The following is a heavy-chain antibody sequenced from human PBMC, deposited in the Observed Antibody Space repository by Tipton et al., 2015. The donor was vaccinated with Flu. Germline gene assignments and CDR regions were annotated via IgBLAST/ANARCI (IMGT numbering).Heavy chain of an antibody. Sequence: TLSLTCAVSGDSISNDFCWGWIRQFPGKGLEWIGTVSRTGSAIYNPSLKSRVTISIDTSKNQFSLNMRSVTAADMAVYYCARRDYSNYVSDPKSWFDPWGQGSLVAVSS. J-gene: IGHJ5*02. CDR2: VSRTGSA. CDR3: ARRDYSNYVSDPKSWFDP. D-gene: IGHD4-11*01. V-gene: IGHV4-38-2*01. CDR1: GDSISNDFC.